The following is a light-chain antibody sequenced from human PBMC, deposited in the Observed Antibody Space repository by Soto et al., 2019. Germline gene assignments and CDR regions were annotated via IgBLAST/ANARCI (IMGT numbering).Light chain of an antibody. V-gene: IGLV2-14*01. CDR2: EVH. J-gene: IGLJ1*01. CDR3: SSYTNINTRACV. Sequence: QSVLTQPASVSGSPGESITVSCSGSISDIGSHNYVSWYRQYPGEAPRLLIYEVHYRPSGVSSRFSGSKSGNTASLTISGLQAADEAEYYCSSYTNINTRACVFGTGTKVTVL. CDR1: ISDIGSHNY.